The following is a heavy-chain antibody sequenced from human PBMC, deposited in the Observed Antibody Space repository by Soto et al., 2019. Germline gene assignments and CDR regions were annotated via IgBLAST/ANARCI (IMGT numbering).Heavy chain of an antibody. J-gene: IGHJ6*02. D-gene: IGHD2-15*01. V-gene: IGHV6-1*01. Sequence: PSQTLSLTCXISGDSVSSNSAAWNWVRQSPSRGLEWLGRTYYRSKWYDDYAVSVKSRITISPDTSKNQFSLHLKSVTPEDTAVYYCASGAGRGYCCGNTCYSPYNYYGMDVWGQGTTVTVSS. CDR2: TYYRSKWYD. CDR3: ASGAGRGYCCGNTCYSPYNYYGMDV. CDR1: GDSVSSNSAA.